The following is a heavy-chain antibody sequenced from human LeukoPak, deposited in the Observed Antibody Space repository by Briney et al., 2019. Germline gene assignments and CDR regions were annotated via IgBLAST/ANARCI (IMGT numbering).Heavy chain of an antibody. D-gene: IGHD3-16*01. V-gene: IGHV1-2*04. Sequence: ASVKVSCKASGYTFTGYYMHWVRQAPGQRLEWMGWISPNSGGTNYAQKFQGWVTMTRDTSISTAYMELSRLRSDDTAVYYCARAIRLGYYFDYWGQGTLVTVSS. CDR3: ARAIRLGYYFDY. J-gene: IGHJ4*02. CDR1: GYTFTGYY. CDR2: ISPNSGGT.